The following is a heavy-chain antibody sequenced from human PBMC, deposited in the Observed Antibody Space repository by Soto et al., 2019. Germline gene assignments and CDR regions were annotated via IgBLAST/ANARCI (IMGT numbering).Heavy chain of an antibody. J-gene: IGHJ4*02. V-gene: IGHV1-18*01. CDR1: GYTFRNYG. D-gene: IGHD3-16*01. Sequence: QVQLAQSGTEVRRPGASVKVSCTASGYTFRNYGLSWVRQAPGQGLEWMGWISPYNGDTKYTQKFQGRVTMTIDTSTSTTYMELWSLRFDDTAVYYCARGEWLLGLDYWGQGTLVTVSS. CDR3: ARGEWLLGLDY. CDR2: ISPYNGDT.